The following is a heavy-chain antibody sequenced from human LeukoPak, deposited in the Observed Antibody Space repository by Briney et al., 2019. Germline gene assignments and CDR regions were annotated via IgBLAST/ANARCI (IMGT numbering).Heavy chain of an antibody. CDR1: GYSFTNYW. D-gene: IGHD2-15*01. CDR2: IYPGDSYT. J-gene: IGHJ3*02. Sequence: AGESLKISCEGSGYSFTNYWIGWVRQMPGKGLEWMGIIYPGDSYTRYSPSFQGQVTISADKSINTAYLQWSSLEASDTAMYYCAREVVIAPRRGYAFDIWGQGTVVTVSS. CDR3: AREVVIAPRRGYAFDI. V-gene: IGHV5-51*01.